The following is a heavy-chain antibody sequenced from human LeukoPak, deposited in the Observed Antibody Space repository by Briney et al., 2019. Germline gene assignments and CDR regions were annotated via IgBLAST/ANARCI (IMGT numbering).Heavy chain of an antibody. CDR3: ARDYVWGSYRPPGY. Sequence: PGGSLRLSCAASGFTFSSYWMSWVRQAPGKGLEWVANIKQDGSEKYYVDSVKGRFTISRDNAKNSLYLQMNSLRAEDTAVYYCARDYVWGSYRPPGYWGQGTLVTVSS. J-gene: IGHJ4*02. CDR2: IKQDGSEK. D-gene: IGHD3-16*02. V-gene: IGHV3-7*01. CDR1: GFTFSSYW.